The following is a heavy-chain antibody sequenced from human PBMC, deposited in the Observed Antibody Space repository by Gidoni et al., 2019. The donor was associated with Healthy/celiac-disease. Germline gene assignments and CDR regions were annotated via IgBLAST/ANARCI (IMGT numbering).Heavy chain of an antibody. D-gene: IGHD2-15*01. CDR3: ARVLVVVVAGGYMDV. J-gene: IGHJ6*03. CDR1: VFTFSSYS. CDR2: ISSSSSYI. Sequence: GKPVGSLRLSCSASVFTFSSYSMNWVRQAPGKGLEWVSSISSSSSYIYYADSVKGRFTISRDHAKNSLYLQMNSLRAEDTAVYYCARVLVVVVAGGYMDVWGKGTTVTVSS. V-gene: IGHV3-21*01.